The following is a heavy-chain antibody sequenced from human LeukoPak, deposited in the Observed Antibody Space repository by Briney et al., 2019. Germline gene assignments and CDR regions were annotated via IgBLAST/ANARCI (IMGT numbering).Heavy chain of an antibody. J-gene: IGHJ6*03. Sequence: GGSLRLSCAASGFTFSSYSMNWVRQAPGKGLEWVSFISSSSSYIYYGDSVKGRFTISRDNAKNSLYLQMNSLRAEDTAVYYCARAEYSSSWYSYYYYYMDVWGKGTTVTISS. V-gene: IGHV3-21*01. CDR3: ARAEYSSSWYSYYYYYMDV. D-gene: IGHD6-13*01. CDR1: GFTFSSYS. CDR2: ISSSSSYI.